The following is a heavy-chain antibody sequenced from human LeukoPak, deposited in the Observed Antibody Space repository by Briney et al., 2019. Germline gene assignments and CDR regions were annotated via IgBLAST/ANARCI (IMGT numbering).Heavy chain of an antibody. CDR2: IYPGDSDT. J-gene: IGHJ4*02. D-gene: IGHD6-13*01. V-gene: IGHV5-51*01. Sequence: PGESLKISCKGSGYSFTSYWIAWVRQMPGKGLEWMGIIYPGDSDTRYSPSFQGQVTNSADKSISTAYLQWSSLKASDTAMYYCARGTIAATGSRYFDYWGQGTLVTVSS. CDR3: ARGTIAATGSRYFDY. CDR1: GYSFTSYW.